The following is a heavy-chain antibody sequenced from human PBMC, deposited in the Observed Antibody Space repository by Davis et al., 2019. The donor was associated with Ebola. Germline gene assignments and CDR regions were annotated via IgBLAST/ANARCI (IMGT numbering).Heavy chain of an antibody. J-gene: IGHJ5*02. CDR1: GGSISSYY. Sequence: SETLSLTCTVSGGSISSYYCTWIRQPAGKGLEWIGRIYTSGSTNYNPSLKSRVTMSVDTSKNHFSLKLSSVTAADTAVYYCASGVGDQLLFGSWFDPWGQGTLVTVSS. CDR3: ASGVGDQLLFGSWFDP. CDR2: IYTSGST. V-gene: IGHV4-4*07. D-gene: IGHD2-2*01.